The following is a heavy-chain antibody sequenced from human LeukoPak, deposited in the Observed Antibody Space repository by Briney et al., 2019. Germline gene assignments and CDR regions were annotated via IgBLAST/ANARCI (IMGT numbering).Heavy chain of an antibody. J-gene: IGHJ4*02. CDR3: ANSGITFGGHFDY. CDR1: GGSISSSSYY. V-gene: IGHV4-39*01. CDR2: IYYSGST. D-gene: IGHD3-16*01. Sequence: SETLSLTCTVSGGSISSSSYYWGWIRQPPGKGLEWIGSIYYSGSTYYNPSLKSRVTISVDTSKNQFSLKLSSVTAADTAVYYCANSGITFGGHFDYWGQGTLVTVSS.